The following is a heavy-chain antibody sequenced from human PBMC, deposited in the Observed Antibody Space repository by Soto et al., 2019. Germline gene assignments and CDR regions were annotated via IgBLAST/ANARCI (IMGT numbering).Heavy chain of an antibody. Sequence: SVKVSCKASGFTFTSSAVQWVRQARGQRLEWIGWIVVGSGNTNYAQKFQERVTITRDMSTSTAYMELSSLRSEDTAVYYCAADQLELLDYYGMDVWGQGTTVTVSS. V-gene: IGHV1-58*01. CDR2: IVVGSGNT. D-gene: IGHD1-7*01. CDR3: AADQLELLDYYGMDV. CDR1: GFTFTSSA. J-gene: IGHJ6*02.